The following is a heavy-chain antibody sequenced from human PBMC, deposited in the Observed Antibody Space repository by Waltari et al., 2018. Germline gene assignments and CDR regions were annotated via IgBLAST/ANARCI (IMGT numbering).Heavy chain of an antibody. V-gene: IGHV1-46*01. CDR3: ARDLRFVEQSTFPGGGDF. CDR1: GYSFTRSH. CDR2: INPSDGNA. D-gene: IGHD3-3*01. Sequence: QVQLVQSEAEVKKPGASVRVSCKASGYSFTRSHMYWVRQAPGQGLEWMGIINPSDGNAKYAQKFQGRMTLTRDTSTTTVYMQMSSLRSEDTAVYYCARDLRFVEQSTFPGGGDFWGPGTLVTVSS. J-gene: IGHJ4*02.